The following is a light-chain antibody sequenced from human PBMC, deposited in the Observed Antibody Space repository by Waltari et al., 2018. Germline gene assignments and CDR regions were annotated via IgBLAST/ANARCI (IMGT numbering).Light chain of an antibody. CDR2: GGS. Sequence: DIQMTQSPASLSASVGDRVIITCRASQHINNNLNWYPQKSGKAPQILIFGGSHLQSGVPARFSGSGSGTEFTLAIGGLQPEDLATYYCQQSYSVSWTFGQGTKVE. CDR3: QQSYSVSWT. J-gene: IGKJ1*01. V-gene: IGKV1-39*01. CDR1: QHINNN.